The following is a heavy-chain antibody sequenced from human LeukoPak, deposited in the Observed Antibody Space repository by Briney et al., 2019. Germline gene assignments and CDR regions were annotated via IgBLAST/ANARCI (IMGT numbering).Heavy chain of an antibody. J-gene: IGHJ4*02. V-gene: IGHV4-59*01. CDR2: ISYSGST. D-gene: IGHD2-21*02. Sequence: SETLSLTCTVSGGSISSSYWSWIRQPPGKGLEWIGYISYSGSTNCNPSLRSRVTISVDTSKNQFSLKLTSVTAADTAFYYCARGRSGGLVTLDYWGQGTLVTVSS. CDR3: ARGRSGGLVTLDY. CDR1: GGSISSSY.